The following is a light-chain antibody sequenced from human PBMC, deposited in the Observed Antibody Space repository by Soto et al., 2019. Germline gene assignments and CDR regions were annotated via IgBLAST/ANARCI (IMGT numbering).Light chain of an antibody. Sequence: QSGLTQPPSASGSPGQAVTISCTGTRDDVGGYNYVSWYQQHPGKAPKLLIYEVNKRPSGVPARFSGSKSGNTASLTVSGIQAEDEAVYYCNSYVTSNVVVFGGRTKVTVL. CDR3: NSYVTSNVVV. CDR2: EVN. J-gene: IGLJ2*01. V-gene: IGLV2-8*01. CDR1: RDDVGGYNY.